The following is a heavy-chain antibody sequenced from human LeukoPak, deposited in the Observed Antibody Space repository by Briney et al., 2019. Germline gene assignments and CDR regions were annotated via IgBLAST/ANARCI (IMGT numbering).Heavy chain of an antibody. CDR1: GGSISSGSYY. V-gene: IGHV4-61*01. CDR2: IYYSGST. CDR3: ARHQRTPGYSSGWYSYRPSGLFDY. D-gene: IGHD6-19*01. J-gene: IGHJ4*02. Sequence: SETLSLTCTVSGGSISSGSYYWSWIRQPPGKGLEWIGYIYYSGSTNYNPSLKSRVTISVDTSKNQFSLKLSSVTAADTAVYYCARHQRTPGYSSGWYSYRPSGLFDYWGQGTLVTVSS.